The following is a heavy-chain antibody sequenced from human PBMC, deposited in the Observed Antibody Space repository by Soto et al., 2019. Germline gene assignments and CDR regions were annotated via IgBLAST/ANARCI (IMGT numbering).Heavy chain of an antibody. CDR2: IYHSGST. Sequence: QVQLQESGPGLVKPSGTLSLTCAVSGGSISSSNWWSRVRQPPGKGLEWIGEIYHSGSTNYNPSLKRRVTISVDKSKNQFSVKLSSGTAAVTAVYYWARSGYSSGGYGDYWGQGTMVTVSS. V-gene: IGHV4-4*02. D-gene: IGHD6-19*01. CDR3: ARSGYSSGGYGDY. J-gene: IGHJ4*02. CDR1: GGSISSSNW.